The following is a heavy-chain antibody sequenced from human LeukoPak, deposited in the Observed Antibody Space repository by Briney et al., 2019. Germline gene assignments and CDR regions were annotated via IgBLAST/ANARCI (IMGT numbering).Heavy chain of an antibody. Sequence: SETLSLTCTVSGGSISTSGYYWGWIRQSPGKGLEYIGSIYSNGNTYYNPSLKSRVTVSVDTSKNQFSLKLSSVTAEDTALFYCARASHIEAEIQFDYWGQGALVTVSS. CDR2: IYSNGNT. CDR3: ARASHIEAEIQFDY. D-gene: IGHD6-25*01. V-gene: IGHV4-39*01. J-gene: IGHJ4*02. CDR1: GGSISTSGYY.